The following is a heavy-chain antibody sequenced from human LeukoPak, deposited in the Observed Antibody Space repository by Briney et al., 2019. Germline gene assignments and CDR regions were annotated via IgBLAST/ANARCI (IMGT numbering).Heavy chain of an antibody. CDR3: ARGNDWFDP. CDR1: GFTFGSYN. J-gene: IGHJ5*02. CDR2: ISTSSSYI. Sequence: GGSLRLSCAASGFTFGSYNMNWVRQAPGKGLEWVSSISTSSSYIYYADSVKGRFTISRDNAKKSLYLQMNSLRAGDTAVYYCARGNDWFDPWGQGTLVTVSS. D-gene: IGHD4-11*01. V-gene: IGHV3-21*01.